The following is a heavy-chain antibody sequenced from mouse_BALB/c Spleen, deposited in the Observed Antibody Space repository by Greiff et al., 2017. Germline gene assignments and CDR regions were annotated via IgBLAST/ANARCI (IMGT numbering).Heavy chain of an antibody. CDR3: ARLYYGSRGYFDY. CDR2: IWGGGST. D-gene: IGHD1-1*01. J-gene: IGHJ2*01. Sequence: QVQLKESGPGLVAPSQSLSITCTVSGFSLTDYGVSWIRQPPGKGLEWLGVIWGGGSTYYNSALKSRLSISKDNSKSQVFLKMNSLQTDDTAMYYCARLYYGSRGYFDYWGQGTTLTVSS. V-gene: IGHV2-6-5*01. CDR1: GFSLTDYG.